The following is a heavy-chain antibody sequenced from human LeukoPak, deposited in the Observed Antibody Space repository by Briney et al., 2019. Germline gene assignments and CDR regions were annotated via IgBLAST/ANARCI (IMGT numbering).Heavy chain of an antibody. CDR2: MYTGGTT. CDR1: GFTVSGTH. Sequence: GGSLRLSCAASGFTVSGTHMSWVRQAPGKGLEWVSAMYTGGTTYYADSVKGRFTISRDNSKNTLYLQMNSLRAEDTAVYYCAKWDYYDSSGYYYFDYWGQGTLVTVSS. V-gene: IGHV3-53*01. D-gene: IGHD3-22*01. CDR3: AKWDYYDSSGYYYFDY. J-gene: IGHJ4*02.